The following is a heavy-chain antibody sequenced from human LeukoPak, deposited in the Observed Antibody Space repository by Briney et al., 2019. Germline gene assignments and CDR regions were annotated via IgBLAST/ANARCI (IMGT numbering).Heavy chain of an antibody. D-gene: IGHD3-10*01. V-gene: IGHV4-4*07. CDR1: GGSISGSIIGTY. Sequence: SETLSLTCTVSGGSISGSIIGTYWSWVRQPAGKGLEWIGRIHSSGSTKYNPSLKSRVTMSVDTSKNQLFLRLTSVTAADTALYYCARGSQNYYNPFDNWGQGTLVTVSS. CDR2: IHSSGST. J-gene: IGHJ4*02. CDR3: ARGSQNYYNPFDN.